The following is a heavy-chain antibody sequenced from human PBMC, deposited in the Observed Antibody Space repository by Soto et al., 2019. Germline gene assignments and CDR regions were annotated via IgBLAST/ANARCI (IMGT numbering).Heavy chain of an antibody. CDR3: ASRRGGGLDP. Sequence: QVQLQESGPGLVKPSQTLSLTCTVSGGSISSGGYYWSWIRQHPGKGLEWIGYIYYSGSTYYNPSLKSRVTRSVATAKNQFALKLSSVTAADTAVYYCASRRGGGLDPWGQGSLVTVSS. V-gene: IGHV4-31*03. CDR2: IYYSGST. CDR1: GGSISSGGYY. J-gene: IGHJ5*02. D-gene: IGHD3-16*01.